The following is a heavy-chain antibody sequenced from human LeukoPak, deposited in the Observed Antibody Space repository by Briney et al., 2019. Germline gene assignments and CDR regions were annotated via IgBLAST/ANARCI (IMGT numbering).Heavy chain of an antibody. CDR3: ARTLLWFGEPSDAFDI. D-gene: IGHD3-10*01. V-gene: IGHV5-51*01. J-gene: IGHJ3*02. CDR1: GYSFTSYW. Sequence: GESLKISCKGSGYSFTSYWIGWVRQMPGKGLEWMGIIYPGDSDTRYSPSFQGQVTISADKSISTAYLQWSSLKASDTAMYYCARTLLWFGEPSDAFDIWGQGTMVTVSS. CDR2: IYPGDSDT.